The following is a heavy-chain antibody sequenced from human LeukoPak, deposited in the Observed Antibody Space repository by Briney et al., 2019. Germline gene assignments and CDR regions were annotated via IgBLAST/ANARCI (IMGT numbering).Heavy chain of an antibody. CDR1: GYTFTNYY. Sequence: ASVKVSCKASGYTFTNYYMHWVRQAPGQGLEWMGIINPSGVGTTFAQRFQGRVTMTRDTSTSTVYMELSSLRSEDTAVYYCARGLFLGPNDYWGQGTLVTVSS. D-gene: IGHD3-16*01. J-gene: IGHJ4*02. CDR3: ARGLFLGPNDY. V-gene: IGHV1-46*01. CDR2: INPSGVGT.